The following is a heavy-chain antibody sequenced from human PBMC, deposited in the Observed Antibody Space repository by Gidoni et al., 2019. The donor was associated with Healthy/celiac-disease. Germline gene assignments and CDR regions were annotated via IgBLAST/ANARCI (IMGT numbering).Heavy chain of an antibody. J-gene: IGHJ4*02. CDR2: IYPVDSDT. CDR3: ARTISYDYVWGREHEHLDY. V-gene: IGHV5-51*01. CDR1: GYSFTSYW. D-gene: IGHD3-16*01. Sequence: EVQLVQSGAEVKKPGESLKISCKGSGYSFTSYWTGWVRQMPGKGLEWMGIIYPVDSDTRYSPSFQGQVTISADKAISTAYLQWSSLKASDTAMYYCARTISYDYVWGREHEHLDYWGQGTLVTVSS.